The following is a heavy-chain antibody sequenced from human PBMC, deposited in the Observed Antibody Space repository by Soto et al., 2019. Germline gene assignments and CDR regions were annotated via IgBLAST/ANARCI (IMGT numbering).Heavy chain of an antibody. CDR2: TNNDGSAT. CDR3: AREMATISLGAFDI. J-gene: IGHJ3*02. D-gene: IGHD5-12*01. CDR1: GFGFSSYW. Sequence: GGSLRLSCAASGFGFSSYWMHWVRQAPGKGLVWVSRTNNDGSATTYADSVRGRFTSFRDNAKNTLFLQMTSLGVEDTAVYYCAREMATISLGAFDIWSEETMVTVSS. V-gene: IGHV3-74*01.